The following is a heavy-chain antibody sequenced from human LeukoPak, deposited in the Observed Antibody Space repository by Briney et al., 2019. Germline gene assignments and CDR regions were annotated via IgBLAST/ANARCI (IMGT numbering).Heavy chain of an antibody. CDR2: INPSGGST. V-gene: IGHV1-46*01. CDR3: ARDPMYDFWSGYPDYYYYMDV. CDR1: GYTFTSYY. D-gene: IGHD3-3*01. J-gene: IGHJ6*03. Sequence: GASVKVSCKASGYTFTSYYMHWVRQAPGQGLEWMGTINPSGGSTSYAQKFQGRVTMTRDMSTSTVYMELSSLRSEDTAVYYCARDPMYDFWSGYPDYYYYMDVWGKGTTVTVSS.